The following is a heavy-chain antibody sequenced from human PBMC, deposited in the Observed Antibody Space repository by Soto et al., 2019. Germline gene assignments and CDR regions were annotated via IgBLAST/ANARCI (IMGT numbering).Heavy chain of an antibody. CDR2: TYYRSKWYN. Sequence: PSQTLSLTCAISGDSVSSNSAAWNWIRQSPSRCLEWLGRTYYRSKWYNDYAVSVKSRITINPDTSKNQFSLQLNYVTPEDTAVYYCARQAAAGTDYYYYGMDVWGQGTTVTVSS. J-gene: IGHJ6*02. CDR3: ARQAAAGTDYYYYGMDV. V-gene: IGHV6-1*01. D-gene: IGHD6-13*01. CDR1: GDSVSSNSAA.